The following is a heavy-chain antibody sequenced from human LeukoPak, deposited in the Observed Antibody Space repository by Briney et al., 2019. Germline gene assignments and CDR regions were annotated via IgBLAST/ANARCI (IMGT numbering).Heavy chain of an antibody. V-gene: IGHV3-21*01. J-gene: IGHJ5*02. Sequence: GGSLRLSCAASGFIFSSYSMNWVRQAPGKGLEWVSPISSSSDYIYYADSVKGRFTISRDNAKNSLYLQMNSLGVEDTAVYYCYPHYYGSGSLSWLDPWGQGTLVTVSS. CDR1: GFIFSSYS. D-gene: IGHD3-10*01. CDR2: ISSSSDYI. CDR3: YPHYYGSGSLSWLDP.